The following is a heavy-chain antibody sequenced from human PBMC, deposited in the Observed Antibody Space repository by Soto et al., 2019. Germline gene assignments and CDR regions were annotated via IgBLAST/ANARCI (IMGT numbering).Heavy chain of an antibody. CDR2: INHSGST. CDR1: GGSFSGYY. CDR3: ARGQSSLLLDC. V-gene: IGHV4-34*01. J-gene: IGHJ4*02. Sequence: QVQLLQWGAGLLKPSETLSLTCAVYGGSFSGYYWSWIRQPPGKGLEWIGEINHSGSTNYNPSLKSRVTISVDTSKTQFSLKLSSVTAADTAVYYCARGQSSLLLDCWGQGVLVTVSS. D-gene: IGHD2-8*02.